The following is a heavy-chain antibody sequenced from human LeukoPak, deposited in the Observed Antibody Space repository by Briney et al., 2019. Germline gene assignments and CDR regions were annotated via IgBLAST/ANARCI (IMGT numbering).Heavy chain of an antibody. CDR1: GFTFSSYA. Sequence: PGGSLRLSCAASGFTFSSYAMSWVRQAPGKGLEWVSAISGSGGSTYYADSVKGRFTISRDNSKNTLYLQMNSLRAEDTAVYYCAKDPHPHIAVAGTFGYWGQGTLVTVSS. D-gene: IGHD6-19*01. J-gene: IGHJ4*02. CDR3: AKDPHPHIAVAGTFGY. CDR2: ISGSGGST. V-gene: IGHV3-23*01.